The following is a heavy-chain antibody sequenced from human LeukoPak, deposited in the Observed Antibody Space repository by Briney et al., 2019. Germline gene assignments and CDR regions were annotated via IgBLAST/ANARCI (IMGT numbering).Heavy chain of an antibody. CDR2: IRSKASSYAT. D-gene: IGHD6-13*01. Sequence: GGSLRLSCAASGFTFSGSAMHWVRQASGKGLEWVGRIRSKASSYATAYAASVKGRFTISRDDSKNTAYLQMNSLKTEDTAVYYCTNGRSSEPYSSSTSHWGQGTLVTVSS. J-gene: IGHJ4*02. V-gene: IGHV3-73*01. CDR3: TNGRSSEPYSSSTSH. CDR1: GFTFSGSA.